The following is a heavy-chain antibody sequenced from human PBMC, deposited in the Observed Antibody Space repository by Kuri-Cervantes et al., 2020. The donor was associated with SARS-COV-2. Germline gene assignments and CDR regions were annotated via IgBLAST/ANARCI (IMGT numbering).Heavy chain of an antibody. CDR1: GFTFSSYA. D-gene: IGHD1-26*01. Sequence: GGSLRLSCAAYGFTFSSYAMHWVRQAPGKGLEWVAVISYDGSNKYYADSVKGRFTISRDNSKNTLYLQMNSLRAEDTAVYYCARDSAPTGGATGDWFDPWGQGTLVTVSS. V-gene: IGHV3-30-3*01. CDR3: ARDSAPTGGATGDWFDP. J-gene: IGHJ5*02. CDR2: ISYDGSNK.